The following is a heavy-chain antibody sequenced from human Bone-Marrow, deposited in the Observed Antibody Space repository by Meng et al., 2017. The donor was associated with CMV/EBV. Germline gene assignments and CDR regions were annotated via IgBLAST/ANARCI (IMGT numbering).Heavy chain of an antibody. J-gene: IGHJ4*02. CDR1: GFTFSSYG. D-gene: IGHD6-13*01. CDR2: IRYDGSNK. Sequence: GGSLRLSCAASGFTFSSYGMHWVRQAPGKGLEWVAFIRYDGSNKYYADSVKGRFTISRDNSKNPLYLQMNSLRAEDTAVYYCAKGDPIAAAGTDWGQGTLVTVSS. V-gene: IGHV3-30*02. CDR3: AKGDPIAAAGTD.